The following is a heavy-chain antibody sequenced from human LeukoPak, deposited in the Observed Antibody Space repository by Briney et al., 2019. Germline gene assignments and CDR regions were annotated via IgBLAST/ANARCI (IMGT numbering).Heavy chain of an antibody. CDR1: GFTFDDYG. Sequence: GGSLRLSCAASGFTFDDYGMSWVRQASGKGLEWGSGINWNGGSTGYADSVKGRFTISRHNAKNSLYLQMNSLRAEDTALYYCARERQWLSYYFDYWGQGTLVTVSS. D-gene: IGHD6-19*01. J-gene: IGHJ4*02. V-gene: IGHV3-20*04. CDR3: ARERQWLSYYFDY. CDR2: INWNGGST.